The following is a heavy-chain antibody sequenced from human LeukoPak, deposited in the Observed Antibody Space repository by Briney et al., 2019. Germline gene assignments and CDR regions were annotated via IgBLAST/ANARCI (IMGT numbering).Heavy chain of an antibody. J-gene: IGHJ3*02. Sequence: SETLSLTCDVSGGSITQTNYWTWVRQPPGKGLEWIGEVNLQGGTNYNPSLLRRVAISVDTSANHVSLQMTSVTAADTAVYYCARQDYGNNSVVFDIWGQGTMVTVSS. CDR3: ARQDYGNNSVVFDI. CDR1: GGSITQTNY. D-gene: IGHD4-23*01. V-gene: IGHV4-4*02. CDR2: VNLQGGT.